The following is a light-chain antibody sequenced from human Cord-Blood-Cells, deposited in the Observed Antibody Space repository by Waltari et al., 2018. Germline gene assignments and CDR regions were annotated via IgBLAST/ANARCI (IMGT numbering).Light chain of an antibody. CDR1: QSLSSY. CDR2: AAS. V-gene: IGKV1-39*01. Sequence: DIQMTQPPSSLSASVGDSLTITCLASQSLSSYLNWYQQKPGNAPKLLIYAASSLQGGVPSRFSGSGSGTDVTLTISNLEPGDCGTYYWQQSYSTPHTFGQGTKLEIK. J-gene: IGKJ2*01. CDR3: QQSYSTPHT.